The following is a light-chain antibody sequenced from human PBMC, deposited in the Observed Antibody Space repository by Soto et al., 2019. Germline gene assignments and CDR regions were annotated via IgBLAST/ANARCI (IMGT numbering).Light chain of an antibody. CDR2: EVS. V-gene: IGLV2-14*01. Sequence: QSALTQPASVSGSPGQSITLSCTGTSSDVGGYNYVSWYQQHPGKAPKLMIYEVSNRPSGVSNRFSGSKSGNTASLTSSGLQAEDEADYYCSSYTSSSTRVFGGGTKLTVL. CDR3: SSYTSSSTRV. CDR1: SSDVGGYNY. J-gene: IGLJ3*02.